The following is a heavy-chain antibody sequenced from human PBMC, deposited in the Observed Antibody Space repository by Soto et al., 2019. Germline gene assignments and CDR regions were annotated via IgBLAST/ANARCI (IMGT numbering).Heavy chain of an antibody. CDR2: IDPSDSYT. D-gene: IGHD2-2*01. J-gene: IGHJ6*02. CDR3: XRHLAEYQLLWYYGMDV. CDR1: GYSFTIYW. V-gene: IGHV5-10-1*01. Sequence: GESLKISCKGSGYSFTIYWISWVRQMPGKGLEWMGRIDPSDSYTNYSPSFQGHVTISADKSISTAYLQWSSLKASDTAMYYCXRHLAEYQLLWYYGMDVWGLGTTVTVSS.